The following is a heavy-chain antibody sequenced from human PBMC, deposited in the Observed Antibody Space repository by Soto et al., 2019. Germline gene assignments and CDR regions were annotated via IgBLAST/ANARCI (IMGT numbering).Heavy chain of an antibody. CDR2: INPYNANT. CDR1: GYTFTNHG. Sequence: QVQLVQSGTELKKPGASVKVPCKPSGYTFTNHGINWVRQAPGKGLEWMGWINPYNANTNYAQQVQGRVTMTTDTSTTTAYMDMRSLTSDDTAVYYCARDRVAGIWRAAVDIWGQGTVVTVAS. V-gene: IGHV1-18*04. J-gene: IGHJ3*02. CDR3: ARDRVAGIWRAAVDI. D-gene: IGHD3-3*01.